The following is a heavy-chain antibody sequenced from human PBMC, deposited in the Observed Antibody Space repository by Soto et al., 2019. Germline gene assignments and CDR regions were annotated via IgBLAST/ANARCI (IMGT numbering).Heavy chain of an antibody. CDR1: GGTFSTYA. V-gene: IGHV1-69*12. J-gene: IGHJ4*02. Sequence: QVQLVQSGAEVKKPESSVKVSCKAPGGTFSTYAISWVRQAPGQGLEWMGGIIPMFGTANYAQRFQDRVKITAEESTNTVYRELSSLRSEDTAVYFCASGIQLWLRRINNGYSGWGQGTLVTVSS. D-gene: IGHD5-18*01. CDR3: ASGIQLWLRRINNGYSG. CDR2: IIPMFGTA.